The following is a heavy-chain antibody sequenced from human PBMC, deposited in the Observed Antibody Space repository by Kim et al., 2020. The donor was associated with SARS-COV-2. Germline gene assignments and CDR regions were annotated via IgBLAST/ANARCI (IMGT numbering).Heavy chain of an antibody. Sequence: ADSVKGRFTISRDNAKNTLYLQMNSLGAEDTAVYYCARRQFTSGWYYFDSWGQGTLVTVSS. CDR3: ARRQFTSGWYYFDS. D-gene: IGHD6-19*01. J-gene: IGHJ4*02. V-gene: IGHV3-74*01.